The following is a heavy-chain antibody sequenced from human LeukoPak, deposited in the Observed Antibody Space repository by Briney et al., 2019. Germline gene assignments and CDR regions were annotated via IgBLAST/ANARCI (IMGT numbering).Heavy chain of an antibody. CDR3: ARYYGSGLDYYYYMDV. V-gene: IGHV4-34*01. Sequence: PSEILSLTCAVYGGSFSGYYWSWIRQPPGKGLEWIGEINHSGSTNYNPSLKSRVTISVDTSKNQFSLKLSSVTAADTAVYYCARYYGSGLDYYYYMDVWGKGTTVTVSS. D-gene: IGHD3-10*01. CDR1: GGSFSGYY. J-gene: IGHJ6*03. CDR2: INHSGST.